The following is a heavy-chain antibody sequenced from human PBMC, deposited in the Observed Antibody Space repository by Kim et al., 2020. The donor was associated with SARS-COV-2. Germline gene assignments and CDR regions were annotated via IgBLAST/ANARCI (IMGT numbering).Heavy chain of an antibody. V-gene: IGHV3-23*01. D-gene: IGHD5-18*01. CDR2: ISGSGGST. CDR1: GFTFSSYA. J-gene: IGHJ4*02. CDR3: AKGREHPRGYSYGFVVSLGGVDY. Sequence: GGSLRLSCAASGFTFSSYAMSWVRQAPGKGLEWVSAISGSGGSTYYADSVKGRFTISRDNSKNTLYLQMNSLRAEDTAVYYCAKGREHPRGYSYGFVVSLGGVDYWGQGTLVTVSS.